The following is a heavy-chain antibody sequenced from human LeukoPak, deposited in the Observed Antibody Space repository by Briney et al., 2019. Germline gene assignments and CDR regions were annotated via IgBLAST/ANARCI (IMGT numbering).Heavy chain of an antibody. D-gene: IGHD3-3*01. CDR1: GFTFSSYW. CDR3: ARTDYDFWSGYSVYFDY. Sequence: GGSLRLSCAASGFTFSSYWMSWVRQAPGKGLEWVANLKQDGSEKYYVDSVKGRFTISRDNAKNSLYLQMNSLRAEDTAVYYCARTDYDFWSGYSVYFDYWGQGTLVTVSS. CDR2: LKQDGSEK. J-gene: IGHJ4*02. V-gene: IGHV3-7*01.